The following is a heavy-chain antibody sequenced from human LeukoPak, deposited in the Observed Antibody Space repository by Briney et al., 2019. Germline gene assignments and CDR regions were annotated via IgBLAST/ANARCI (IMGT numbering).Heavy chain of an antibody. D-gene: IGHD3-10*01. Sequence: SATLSLTCTVSGVSITSHFWSWIRQSPGRGLEWIGYAYFNGVTNYNPSLKSRVTISVDTSKNQFSLRLSSVTAADTAVYYCARDEGSPGALDHWGQGTLVTVSS. CDR3: ARDEGSPGALDH. V-gene: IGHV4-59*11. J-gene: IGHJ4*02. CDR2: AYFNGVT. CDR1: GVSITSHF.